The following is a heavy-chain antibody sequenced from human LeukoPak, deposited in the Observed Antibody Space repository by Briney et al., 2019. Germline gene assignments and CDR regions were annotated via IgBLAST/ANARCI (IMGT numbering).Heavy chain of an antibody. V-gene: IGHV3-48*01. CDR1: GFTFSSYS. D-gene: IGHD1-26*01. CDR3: ARDLGSYYHDAFDI. Sequence: GGSLRLSCAASGFTFSSYSMNWVRQAPGKGLEWVSYISSSSSTIYYADSVKGRFTISRDNAKNSLYLQMNSLRAEDTAVYYCARDLGSYYHDAFDIWGQGTMVTVSS. J-gene: IGHJ3*02. CDR2: ISSSSSTI.